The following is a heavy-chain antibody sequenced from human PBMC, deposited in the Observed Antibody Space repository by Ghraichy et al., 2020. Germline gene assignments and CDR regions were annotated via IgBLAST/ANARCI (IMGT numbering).Heavy chain of an antibody. J-gene: IGHJ5*02. V-gene: IGHV2-5*02. CDR3: AHRLFYNWNDKTQNWFDP. Sequence: QTLSLTCTFSGFSLSTSGVGVGWIRQPPGKALEWLALIYWDDDKRYSPSLKSRLTITKDTSKNQVVLTMTNMDPVDTATYYCAHRLFYNWNDKTQNWFDPWGQGTLVTVSS. CDR2: IYWDDDK. D-gene: IGHD1-1*01. CDR1: GFSLSTSGVG.